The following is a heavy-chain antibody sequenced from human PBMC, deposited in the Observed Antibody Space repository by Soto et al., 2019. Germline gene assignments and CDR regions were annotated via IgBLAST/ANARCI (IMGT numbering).Heavy chain of an antibody. Sequence: AEGSLRLSGGASGLALSSYGMNWVCQAPGKGLEWVAVISYDGSNKYYADSVKGRFTISRDNSKNTLYLQMNSLRAEDTAVYYCAKLGGYSGYDYVDKPFDYWRQGTLVTVSS. V-gene: IGHV3-30*18. CDR1: GLALSSYG. CDR3: AKLGGYSGYDYVDKPFDY. D-gene: IGHD5-12*01. CDR2: ISYDGSNK. J-gene: IGHJ4*02.